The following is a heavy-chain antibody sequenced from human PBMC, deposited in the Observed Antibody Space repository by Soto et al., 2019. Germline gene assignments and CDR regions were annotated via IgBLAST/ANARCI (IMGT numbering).Heavy chain of an antibody. V-gene: IGHV1-69*13. CDR3: ARERGNYYDSSGYSSGPYYFDY. J-gene: IGHJ4*02. CDR2: IIPIFGTA. CDR1: GGTFSSYA. Sequence: SVKVSCKASGGTFSSYAISWVRQAPGQGLEWMGGIIPIFGTANYAQKFQGRVTITADESTSTAYMELSSLRSEDTAVYYCARERGNYYDSSGYSSGPYYFDYWGQGTLGTVS. D-gene: IGHD3-22*01.